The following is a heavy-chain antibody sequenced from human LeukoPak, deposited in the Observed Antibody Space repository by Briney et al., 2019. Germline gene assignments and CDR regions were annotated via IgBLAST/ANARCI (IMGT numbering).Heavy chain of an antibody. Sequence: GGSLRLSCAASGFTVSSNYMSWVRQAPGKGLEWVSLLCTSGSTYYADSVKGRFTISRDSSKNTLYLQMNDLRGEDTAVYYCAGTTKYYFDYWGQGALATVSS. D-gene: IGHD1-26*01. V-gene: IGHV3-66*01. CDR3: AGTTKYYFDY. CDR2: LCTSGST. CDR1: GFTVSSNY. J-gene: IGHJ4*02.